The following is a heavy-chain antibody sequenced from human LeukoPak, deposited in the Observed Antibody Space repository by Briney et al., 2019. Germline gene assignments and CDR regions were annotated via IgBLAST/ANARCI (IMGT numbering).Heavy chain of an antibody. D-gene: IGHD2-15*01. CDR3: ARGTWGRVVKFLHGYYYYYMDV. V-gene: IGHV4-39*07. CDR2: IYYSGST. J-gene: IGHJ6*03. Sequence: SETLSLTCTVSGGSISSSSYYWGWIRQPPGKGLEWIGSIYYSGSTYYNPSLKSRVTISVDTSKNQFSLKLSSVTAADTAVYYCARGTWGRVVKFLHGYYYYYMDVWGKGTTVTVSS. CDR1: GGSISSSSYY.